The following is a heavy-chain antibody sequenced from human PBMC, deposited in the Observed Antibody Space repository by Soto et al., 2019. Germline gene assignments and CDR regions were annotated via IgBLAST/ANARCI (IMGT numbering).Heavy chain of an antibody. D-gene: IGHD3-9*01. Sequence: GGSLRLSCAASGFTFSSYAMSWVRQAPGKGLEWVSAISGSGGSTYYADSVKGWFTISRDNSKNTLYLQMNSLRAEDTAVYYCAKDLESYDILTGYCPWGQGTLVTVSS. CDR1: GFTFSSYA. CDR2: ISGSGGST. V-gene: IGHV3-23*01. CDR3: AKDLESYDILTGYCP. J-gene: IGHJ5*02.